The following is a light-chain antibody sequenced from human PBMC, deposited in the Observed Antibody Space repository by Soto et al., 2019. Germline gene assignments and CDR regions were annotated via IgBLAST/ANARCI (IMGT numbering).Light chain of an antibody. CDR2: DAS. CDR1: QSITSN. CDR3: QQYSDWPPIT. Sequence: TQSDSTRSVARGVRAAFSSRSSQSITSNLAWYQQNPGQAPRLLIYDASTGATGTPARFSGSGSGTEFALTISSLQSEDFAIYYCQQYSDWPPITFGQGTRLEI. V-gene: IGKV3-15*01. J-gene: IGKJ5*01.